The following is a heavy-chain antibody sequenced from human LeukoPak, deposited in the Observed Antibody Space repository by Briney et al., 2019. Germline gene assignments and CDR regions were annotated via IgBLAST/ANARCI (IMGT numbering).Heavy chain of an antibody. Sequence: GGSLRLSCTASGFTFSSSAISWVRQAPGKGLEWVSGISGSGSGTYYADFVKGRFTISRDNSKNTMYLEMNGLRAEDTAVYYCAKMNSYMDVWGKGTTVTVSS. CDR2: ISGSGSGT. V-gene: IGHV3-23*01. J-gene: IGHJ6*03. D-gene: IGHD1/OR15-1a*01. CDR3: AKMNSYMDV. CDR1: GFTFSSSA.